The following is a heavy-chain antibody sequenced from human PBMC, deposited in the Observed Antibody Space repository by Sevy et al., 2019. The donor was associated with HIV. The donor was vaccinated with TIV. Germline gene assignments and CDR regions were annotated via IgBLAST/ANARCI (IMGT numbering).Heavy chain of an antibody. D-gene: IGHD6-13*01. CDR2: TRNKADGYTT. CDR1: GFTFSAHY. Sequence: GGSLRLSCVASGFTFSAHYMEWVRQAPGKGLEWVGRTRNKADGYTTEYAAFVKGRFTISRDESKNSLYVQMNSLKAEDTAVYYCATHAGIAAAGRVFDYWGQGTLVTVSS. J-gene: IGHJ4*02. CDR3: ATHAGIAAAGRVFDY. V-gene: IGHV3-72*01.